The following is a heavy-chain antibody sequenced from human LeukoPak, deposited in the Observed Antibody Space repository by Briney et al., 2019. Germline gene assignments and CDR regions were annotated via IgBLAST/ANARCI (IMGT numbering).Heavy chain of an antibody. CDR1: GFTFTGSA. CDR3: TGDYGGNSAMFDY. D-gene: IGHD4-23*01. J-gene: IGHJ4*02. V-gene: IGHV3-73*01. CDR2: IGSKASSYAT. Sequence: GGSLRLSCAASGFTFTGSAVHWVRQASGEGREWVGRIGSKASSYATVYAAAVKGRFTTSRYDSKSTAYLQMTSLKTEDTAVYYCTGDYGGNSAMFDYWGQGTLVTVSS.